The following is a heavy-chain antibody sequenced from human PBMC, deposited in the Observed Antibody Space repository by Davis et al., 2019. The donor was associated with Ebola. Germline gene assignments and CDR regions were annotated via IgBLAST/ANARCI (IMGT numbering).Heavy chain of an antibody. CDR2: INHSGST. CDR3: ARVIAAASDWFDP. Sequence: SETLSLTCAVSGGSFSGYYWSWIRQPPGKGLEWIGEINHSGSTNYNPSLKSRVTISVDTSKNQFSLKLSSVTAADTAVYYCARVIAAASDWFDPWGQGTLVTVSS. CDR1: GGSFSGYY. V-gene: IGHV4-34*01. J-gene: IGHJ5*02. D-gene: IGHD6-13*01.